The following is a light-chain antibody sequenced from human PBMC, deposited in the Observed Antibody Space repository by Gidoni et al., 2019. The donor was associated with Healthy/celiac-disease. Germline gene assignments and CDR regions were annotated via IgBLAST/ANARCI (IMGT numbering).Light chain of an antibody. J-gene: IGKJ4*01. CDR2: DAS. Sequence: EIVLTQSAATLSLSPGESATLSCRASQSVSSYLAWYQQKPGQAPRLLIYDASNRATGIPARFSGSGSGTDFTLIISSLETEEFEVYYCQQRSHWARLTFGGGTKVEIK. CDR1: QSVSSY. V-gene: IGKV3-11*01. CDR3: QQRSHWARLT.